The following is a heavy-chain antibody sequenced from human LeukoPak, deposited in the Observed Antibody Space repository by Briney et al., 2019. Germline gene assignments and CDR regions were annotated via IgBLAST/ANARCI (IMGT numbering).Heavy chain of an antibody. Sequence: GGSLRLSCAVSGITLSNYGMSWVRQAPGKGLEWVSAISGSGGSTYYADSVKGRFTISRDNSKNTLYLQMNSLRAEDTAVYYCAKDQGWLQFVSSDGKRFDYWGQGTLVTVSS. V-gene: IGHV3-23*01. J-gene: IGHJ4*02. CDR3: AKDQGWLQFVSSDGKRFDY. CDR2: ISGSGGST. CDR1: GITLSNYG. D-gene: IGHD5-24*01.